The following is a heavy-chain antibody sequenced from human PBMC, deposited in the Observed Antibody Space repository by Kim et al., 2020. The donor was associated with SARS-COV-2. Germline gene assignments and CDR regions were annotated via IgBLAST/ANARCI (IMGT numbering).Heavy chain of an antibody. J-gene: IGHJ6*02. V-gene: IGHV3-9*01. D-gene: IGHD4-4*01. CDR3: ARVAFDYKYYFGLDV. CDR2: ISWTSGSI. CDR1: GFNFENYG. Sequence: GGSLRLSCVTSGFNFENYGMYWVRQAPGKGLEWVAGISWTSGSIDYADSVKDRFIISRDNAENSLYLEMDRLRPEDTALYYCARVAFDYKYYFGLDVWGQGTTVTVSS.